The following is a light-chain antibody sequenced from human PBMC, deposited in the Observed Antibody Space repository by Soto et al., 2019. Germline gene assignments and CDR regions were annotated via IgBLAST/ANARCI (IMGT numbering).Light chain of an antibody. Sequence: QSALTQPASVSGCPGQSIAISCTGTSSDVGAYNYVSWYQHHPGKAPELLLYDVSNRPSGVSDRFSGSRSGNTASLTISALQAEDEADYYCCSYAGSNTHYVFGTGTKLTVL. J-gene: IGLJ1*01. V-gene: IGLV2-14*03. CDR3: CSYAGSNTHYV. CDR1: SSDVGAYNY. CDR2: DVS.